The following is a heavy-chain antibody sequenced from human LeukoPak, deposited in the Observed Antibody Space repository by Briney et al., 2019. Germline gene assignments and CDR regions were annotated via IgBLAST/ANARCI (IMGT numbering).Heavy chain of an antibody. Sequence: ASVKVSCKASGHSFTSYGITWVRQAPGQGLEWMGWISAYNGNTNYAQKLQDRVTMTTDTPTSTAYMGLRSLRSDDTAVYYCARGFTHYYDSSGYPILGYWGRGTLVTVSS. J-gene: IGHJ4*02. CDR3: ARGFTHYYDSSGYPILGY. V-gene: IGHV1-18*01. CDR2: ISAYNGNT. CDR1: GHSFTSYG. D-gene: IGHD3-22*01.